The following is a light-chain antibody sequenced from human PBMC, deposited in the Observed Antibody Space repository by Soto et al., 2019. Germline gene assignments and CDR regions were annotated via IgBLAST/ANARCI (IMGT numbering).Light chain of an antibody. CDR2: AAS. CDR1: QSVGRN. CDR3: QEHSKWPRFT. V-gene: IGKV3-15*01. Sequence: EIVVTQSPGILSVSPGDRATLSCRASQSVGRNLAWYQQKPGQAPTLLIYAASTRATGLPARFSGSGSGTDFTLTISSLQSEDFAVYYCQEHSKWPRFTFGPGTRVDIK. J-gene: IGKJ3*01.